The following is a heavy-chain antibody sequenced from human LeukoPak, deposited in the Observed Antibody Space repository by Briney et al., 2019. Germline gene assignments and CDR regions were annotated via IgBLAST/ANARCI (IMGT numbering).Heavy chain of an antibody. CDR2: IYSGDST. CDR3: ATDWAWGGFDH. CDR1: GFTVSSNY. J-gene: IGHJ4*02. V-gene: IGHV3-53*01. D-gene: IGHD3-16*01. Sequence: GGSLRLSCAVSGFTVSSNYMSWVRQAPGKGLEWVSVIYSGDSTYYADSVKGRFTVSRDNAKNTLYLQMNSLRAEDTAVYYCATDWAWGGFDHWGQGALVTVSS.